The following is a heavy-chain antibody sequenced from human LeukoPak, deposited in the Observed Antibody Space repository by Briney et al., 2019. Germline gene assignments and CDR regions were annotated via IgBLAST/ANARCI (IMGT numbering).Heavy chain of an antibody. D-gene: IGHD2-21*01. V-gene: IGHV3-53*01. CDR3: ARYGDCGGDCYYFDY. Sequence: PGGSLRLSCAASGFTVSSNYMSWVRQAPGKGLEWVSVIYSGGSTYYADSVKGRFTISRDNSKNTLYLQMNSLRAEDTAVYYCARYGDCGGDCYYFDYWGQGTLVTVSS. CDR1: GFTVSSNY. J-gene: IGHJ4*02. CDR2: IYSGGST.